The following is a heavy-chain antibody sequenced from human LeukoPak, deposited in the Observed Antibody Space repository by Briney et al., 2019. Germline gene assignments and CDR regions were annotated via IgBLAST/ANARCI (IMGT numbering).Heavy chain of an antibody. CDR3: AREITTWIDY. J-gene: IGHJ4*02. CDR2: IIPIFGTA. D-gene: IGHD3-22*01. Sequence: PVKVSCKASGGTLRSYAISWVRQAPGQGLEWMGGIIPIFGTANYAQKFQGRVTITADESTSTAYMELSSLRSEDTAVYYCAREITTWIDYWGQGTLVTVSS. CDR1: GGTLRSYA. V-gene: IGHV1-69*01.